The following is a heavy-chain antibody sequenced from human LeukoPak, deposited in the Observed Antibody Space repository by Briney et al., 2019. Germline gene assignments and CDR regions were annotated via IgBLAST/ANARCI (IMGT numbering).Heavy chain of an antibody. V-gene: IGHV3-23*01. J-gene: IGHJ4*02. D-gene: IGHD3-22*01. CDR1: GFTFSSYG. CDR3: ARDYYDSSGYLRFDY. CDR2: ISGSGATT. Sequence: GGSLRLSCAASGFTFSSYGMTWVRQPPGKGLEWVSTISGSGATTYYADSVKGRFTISRDNAKNTLYLQMNSLRAEDTAVYYCARDYYDSSGYLRFDYWGQGTLVTVSS.